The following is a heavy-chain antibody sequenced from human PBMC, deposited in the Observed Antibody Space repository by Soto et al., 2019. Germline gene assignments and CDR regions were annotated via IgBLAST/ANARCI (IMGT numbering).Heavy chain of an antibody. V-gene: IGHV3-23*01. CDR1: GFTFGTTD. CDR2: IDGSGGIT. CDR3: VKNSGWFNT. J-gene: IGHJ5*02. D-gene: IGHD3-10*01. Sequence: QLLQSGGSLVQPGGSLTLSCAASGFTFGTTDMSWVRQAPGEGLEWVSTIDGSGGITYYADSVKGRFTISRDNSRNTVYLQMNSLRGDDMALYYCVKNSGWFNTWGQGALVTVSS.